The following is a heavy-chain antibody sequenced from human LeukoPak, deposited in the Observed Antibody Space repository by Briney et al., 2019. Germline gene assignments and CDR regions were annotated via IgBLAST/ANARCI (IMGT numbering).Heavy chain of an antibody. Sequence: PGGSLRLSCAASGFTFSSYWMSWVRQAPGKGLEWVANIKQDGSEKYYVDSVKGRFTISRDNAKNSLYLQMNSLRAEDTAVYYCGRDAWGSGWPFDYWGQGTLVTVSS. CDR1: GFTFSSYW. V-gene: IGHV3-7*01. D-gene: IGHD6-19*01. CDR3: GRDAWGSGWPFDY. CDR2: IKQDGSEK. J-gene: IGHJ4*02.